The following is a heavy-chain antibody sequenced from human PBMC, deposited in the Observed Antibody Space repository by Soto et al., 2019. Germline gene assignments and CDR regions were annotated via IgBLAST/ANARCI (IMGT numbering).Heavy chain of an antibody. CDR1: GFTFSGLG. J-gene: IGHJ4*02. CDR3: ARDGVGHTTFFGYFDY. Sequence: QVQLVESGGGVVPPGRSLRLSCAASGFTFSGLGMHWFRQAPGKGLEWMEVIRDDGSNIYYADAVKGRFTISRDNSKDTRYLQMNSLRADDTAVYYCARDGVGHTTFFGYFDYWGQRTLVTVSS. CDR2: IRDDGSNI. D-gene: IGHD1-26*01. V-gene: IGHV3-33*01.